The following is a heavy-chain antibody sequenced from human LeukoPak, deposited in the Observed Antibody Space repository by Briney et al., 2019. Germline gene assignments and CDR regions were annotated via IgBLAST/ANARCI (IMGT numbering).Heavy chain of an antibody. J-gene: IGHJ3*02. CDR1: GFTFSSYA. CDR3: ARDLGRYDSNQGPLDAFDI. D-gene: IGHD3-22*01. CDR2: ISSGGST. Sequence: GGSLRLSCAASGFTFSSYAMSWVRQAPGKGLEWLSAISSGGSTYYADSVKGRFTISRDNSKNTLYLQMNSLRAEDTAVYYCARDLGRYDSNQGPLDAFDIWGQGTMVTVSS. V-gene: IGHV3-23*01.